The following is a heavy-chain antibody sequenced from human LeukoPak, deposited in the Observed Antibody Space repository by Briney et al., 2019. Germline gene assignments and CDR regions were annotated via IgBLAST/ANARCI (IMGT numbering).Heavy chain of an antibody. CDR2: ISAYNGNT. CDR1: GYTFTSYG. Sequence: ASVKVSRKASGYTFTSYGISWVRQAPGQGLEWMGWISAYNGNTNYAQKLQGRVTMTTDTSTNTAHMELSSLRFEDSAVYYCTRRPLWFGDSPYSYAMDVWGKGTTVTVSS. J-gene: IGHJ6*04. V-gene: IGHV1-18*01. D-gene: IGHD3-10*01. CDR3: TRRPLWFGDSPYSYAMDV.